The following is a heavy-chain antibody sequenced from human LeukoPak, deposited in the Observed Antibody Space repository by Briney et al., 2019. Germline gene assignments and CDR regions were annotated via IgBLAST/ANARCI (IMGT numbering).Heavy chain of an antibody. J-gene: IGHJ4*02. V-gene: IGHV3-48*03. D-gene: IGHD1-26*01. Sequence: GGSLRLSCAASGFTFSSYEMNWVRQAPGKGLEWVSSISRSATTTYYADSVEGRFTISRDNSKNTLYLQVNSLRAEDTAVYYCARDRMGAILYFDSWGQGTLVTVSS. CDR2: ISRSATTT. CDR3: ARDRMGAILYFDS. CDR1: GFTFSSYE.